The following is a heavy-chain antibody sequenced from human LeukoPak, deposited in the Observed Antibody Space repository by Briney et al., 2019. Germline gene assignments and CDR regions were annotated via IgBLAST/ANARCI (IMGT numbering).Heavy chain of an antibody. D-gene: IGHD3-9*01. CDR2: IVYSGST. V-gene: IGHV4-39*01. CDR1: GGSISSSSYY. J-gene: IGHJ5*02. Sequence: SETLSLTCTVSGGSISSSSYYWGWIRQPLGKGLEWIGSIVYSGSTYYNPSLKSRVTISADTSENQFSLKLSSVAAADTAVYYCARHFFDWFRMKWFDPWGQGTLVTVSS. CDR3: ARHFFDWFRMKWFDP.